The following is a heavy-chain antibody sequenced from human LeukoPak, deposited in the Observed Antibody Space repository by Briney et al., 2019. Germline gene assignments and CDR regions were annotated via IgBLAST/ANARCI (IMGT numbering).Heavy chain of an antibody. CDR1: GFTFSSYW. J-gene: IGHJ4*02. CDR3: ARDARYYYGSGSYYNHFDY. Sequence: GGSLRLSCAASGFTFSSYWMSWVRQAPGKGLEWVANIKQDGSEKYYVDSVKGRFTISRDNAKNSLYLRMNSLRAEDTAVYYCARDARYYYGSGSYYNHFDYWGQGTLVTVSS. V-gene: IGHV3-7*01. D-gene: IGHD3-10*01. CDR2: IKQDGSEK.